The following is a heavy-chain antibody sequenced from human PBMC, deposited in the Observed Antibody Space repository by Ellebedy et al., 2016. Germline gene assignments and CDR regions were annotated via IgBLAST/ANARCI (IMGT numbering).Heavy chain of an antibody. CDR1: GFNFVTYS. CDR2: ISNSI. J-gene: IGHJ4*02. V-gene: IGHV3-21*01. CDR3: VREAIVGATTGYFDN. Sequence: GESLKISXAASGFNFVTYSMTWVRQAPGKGLEWVSSISNSIYYADSVKGRFTVSRDNAKNSMFLQMNSLRDEDTAVYYCVREAIVGATTGYFDNWGQGTLVTVSS. D-gene: IGHD1-26*01.